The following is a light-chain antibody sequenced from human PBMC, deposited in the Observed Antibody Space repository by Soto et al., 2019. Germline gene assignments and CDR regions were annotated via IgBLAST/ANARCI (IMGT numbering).Light chain of an antibody. V-gene: IGLV2-14*01. CDR2: EVT. CDR1: SSDVGGYNY. Sequence: QSALTQPASVSGSPGQSITISCTGTSSDVGGYNYVSWYQQHPDKAPKLMIYEVTNRPSGVSFRFSGYKSGNTASLTISGLQPEDEADYYCSSYTSTSTLYVFGTGTKLTVL. J-gene: IGLJ1*01. CDR3: SSYTSTSTLYV.